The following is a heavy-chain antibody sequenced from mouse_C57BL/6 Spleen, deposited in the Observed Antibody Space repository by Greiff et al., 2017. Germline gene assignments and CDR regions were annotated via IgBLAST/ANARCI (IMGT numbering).Heavy chain of an antibody. J-gene: IGHJ1*03. CDR2: INPNIGGT. D-gene: IGHD1-1*01. CDR3: GRDYYGSSYVWYFDV. CDR1: GYTLTDSN. V-gene: IGHV1-18*01. Sequence: EVQLQQSGPELVKPGASVKIPCKASGYTLTDSNMDWVKLSHAKSLEWIGDINPNIGGTIHNQKFQGKDTLTVDKSSSTSYMELRILTSEDTTFYYCGRDYYGSSYVWYFDVWGTGTTVTVSS.